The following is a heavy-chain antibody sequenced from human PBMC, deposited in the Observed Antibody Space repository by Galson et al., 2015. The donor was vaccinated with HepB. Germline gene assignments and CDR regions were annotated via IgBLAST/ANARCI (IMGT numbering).Heavy chain of an antibody. Sequence: SVKVSCKASGGTFSSYAISWVRQAPGQGLEWMGGIIPILGIANYAQKFQGRVTITADKSTSTAYMELSSLRSEDTAVYYCARDEGGCSSTSCRRGYYYYYMDVWGKGTTVTVSS. V-gene: IGHV1-69*10. CDR1: GGTFSSYA. CDR3: ARDEGGCSSTSCRRGYYYYYMDV. D-gene: IGHD2-2*01. J-gene: IGHJ6*03. CDR2: IIPILGIA.